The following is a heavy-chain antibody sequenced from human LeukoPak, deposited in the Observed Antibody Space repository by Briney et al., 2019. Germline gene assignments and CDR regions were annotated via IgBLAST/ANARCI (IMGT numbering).Heavy chain of an antibody. CDR1: GGSISSYY. J-gene: IGHJ6*02. D-gene: IGHD6-13*01. CDR3: ARKAYSSSWYYYYGMDV. CDR2: IYYSGST. Sequence: KASETLSLTCTVSGGSISSYYWSWIRQPPGKGLEWIGYIYYSGSTNYNPSLKSRVTISVDTSKNQFSLKLSSVTAADTAVYYCARKAYSSSWYYYYGMDVWGQGTTVTASS. V-gene: IGHV4-59*01.